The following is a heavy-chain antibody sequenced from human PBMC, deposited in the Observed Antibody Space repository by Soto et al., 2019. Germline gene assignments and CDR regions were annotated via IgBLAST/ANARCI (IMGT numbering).Heavy chain of an antibody. J-gene: IGHJ4*02. V-gene: IGHV1-18*04. CDR1: GYTFTSYG. Sequence: QVHLVQSGAEVKKAGASVKVSCKASGYTFTSYGITWVRQAPGQGLEWIGWISAHNGNTDYAQKLQGRVIVTRDTSTSTAYMELRSLRSDDTAVYYCARGRYGDYWGQGALVTVSS. CDR3: ARGRYGDY. CDR2: ISAHNGNT. D-gene: IGHD1-1*01.